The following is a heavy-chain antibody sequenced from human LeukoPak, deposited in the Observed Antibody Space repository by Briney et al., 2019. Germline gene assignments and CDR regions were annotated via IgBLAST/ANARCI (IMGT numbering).Heavy chain of an antibody. CDR2: INHSGST. Sequence: SGTLSLTCAVYGGSFSGYYWSWIRQPPGKGLEWIGEINHSGSTNYNPSLKSRVTISVDTSKNQFSLKLSSVTAADTAVYYCAGSSGTSHGYWGQGTLVTVSS. D-gene: IGHD6-19*01. CDR3: AGSSGTSHGY. V-gene: IGHV4-34*01. CDR1: GGSFSGYY. J-gene: IGHJ4*02.